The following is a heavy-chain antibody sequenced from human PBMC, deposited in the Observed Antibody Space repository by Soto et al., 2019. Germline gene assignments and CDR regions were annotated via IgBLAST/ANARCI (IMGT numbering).Heavy chain of an antibody. D-gene: IGHD2-2*01. V-gene: IGHV3-48*01. CDR1: GFTFSSYS. J-gene: IGHJ6*03. Sequence: GGSLRLSCAASGFTFSSYSMNWVRQAPGKGLEWVSYISSSSSTIYYADSVKGRFTISRDNAKNSLYLQMNSLRAEDTAVYYCARDHTDSSYTYYYYYYMDVWGKGTTVTVSS. CDR3: ARDHTDSSYTYYYYYYMDV. CDR2: ISSSSSTI.